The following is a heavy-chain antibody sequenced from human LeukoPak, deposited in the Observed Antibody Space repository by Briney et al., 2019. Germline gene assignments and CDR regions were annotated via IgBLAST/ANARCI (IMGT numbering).Heavy chain of an antibody. Sequence: GASLRLSCAASGFIFTTFAMNWVREAPGKGLECVSGISGSGGTTFYADSVEGRFTISRDDSNNTLFLQLDRLKGEDTAVYFCAKERDETGYFNAPFDQWGQGTLVTVSS. D-gene: IGHD3-9*01. CDR2: ISGSGGTT. CDR1: GFIFTTFA. J-gene: IGHJ4*02. CDR3: AKERDETGYFNAPFDQ. V-gene: IGHV3-23*01.